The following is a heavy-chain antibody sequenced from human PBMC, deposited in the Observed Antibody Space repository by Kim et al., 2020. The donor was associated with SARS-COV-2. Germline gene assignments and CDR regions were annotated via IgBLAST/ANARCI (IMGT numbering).Heavy chain of an antibody. CDR1: GASISNSPINW. CDR3: AGDQGGHTYAYDY. V-gene: IGHV4-4*02. CDR2: IYHTGTT. J-gene: IGHJ4*02. D-gene: IGHD5-18*01. Sequence: SETLSLTCSVSGASISNSPINWWSWVRQPPGKGLEWIGEIYHTGTTNYNPSLKSRVTISVDKSKNQLSLKLSSVAAADTAVYYCAGDQGGHTYAYDYWGQGTLVTVSS.